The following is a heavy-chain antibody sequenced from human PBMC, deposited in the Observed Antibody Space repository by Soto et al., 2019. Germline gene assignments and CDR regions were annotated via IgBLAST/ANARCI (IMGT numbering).Heavy chain of an antibody. CDR2: IIPIFGTA. Sequence: SVKVSCKASGGTFSSYAISWVRQAPGQGLEWMGGIIPIFGTANYAQKFQGRVTITADESTSTAYMELSSLRSEDTAVYYCARDYRAAGIHGMDVWGQGTTVTVSS. V-gene: IGHV1-69*13. D-gene: IGHD6-13*01. CDR3: ARDYRAAGIHGMDV. CDR1: GGTFSSYA. J-gene: IGHJ6*02.